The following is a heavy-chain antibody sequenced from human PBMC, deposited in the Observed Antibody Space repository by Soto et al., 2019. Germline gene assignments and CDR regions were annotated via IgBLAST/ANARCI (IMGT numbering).Heavy chain of an antibody. J-gene: IGHJ4*02. CDR1: GGTFSSYA. CDR2: IIPIFGTA. V-gene: IGHV1-69*06. D-gene: IGHD2-15*01. CDR3: ARGRYCSGGSCSDFDY. Sequence: QVQLVQSGAEVKKPGSSVKVSCKASGGTFSSYAISWVRQAPGQGLGWMGGIIPIFGTANYAQKFQGRVTITADKSTSTAYMELSSLRSEDTAVYYCARGRYCSGGSCSDFDYWGQGTLVTVSS.